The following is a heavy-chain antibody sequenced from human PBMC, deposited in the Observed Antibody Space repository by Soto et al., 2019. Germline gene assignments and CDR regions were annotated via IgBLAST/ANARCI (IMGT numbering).Heavy chain of an antibody. CDR3: ASDLVGASDSYGLDV. Sequence: SLRLSCAASGFTFSNYGMHWVRQAPGKGLDWVAIIWHDGNNKYYADSVRGRFIISRDNSKNRLYLQMNSLRAEDTAVYYCASDLVGASDSYGLDVWGQGXPVTVSS. J-gene: IGHJ6*02. V-gene: IGHV3-33*01. D-gene: IGHD1-26*01. CDR2: IWHDGNNK. CDR1: GFTFSNYG.